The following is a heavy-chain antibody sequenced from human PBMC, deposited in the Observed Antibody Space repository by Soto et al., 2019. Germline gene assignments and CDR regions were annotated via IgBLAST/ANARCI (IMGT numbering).Heavy chain of an antibody. D-gene: IGHD6-13*01. CDR1: GGSISSSRSY. CDR2: IFYAGNT. J-gene: IGHJ5*02. CDR3: ARQAAAPGIDLWFDP. Sequence: QLQLQESGPGLVKPSETLSLTCNVSGGSISSSRSYWAWFRQPPGKELEWIANIFYAGNTYYNPSLKSRVIVSVDTSKNQFSLKLDSVTAADTAVYYCARQAAAPGIDLWFDPWGQGTLVTVSS. V-gene: IGHV4-39*01.